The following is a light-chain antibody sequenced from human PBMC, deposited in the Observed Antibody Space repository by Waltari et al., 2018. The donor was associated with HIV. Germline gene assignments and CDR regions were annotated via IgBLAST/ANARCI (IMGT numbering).Light chain of an antibody. CDR3: SSFTTLNTLI. CDR2: EFS. Sequence: QSALTQPASVSAFVGQSITISCTGTNYDIGSYSFVSWYQQSPGKAPKLLIYEFSNRPPGVSDRFSGSKSGNSASLAVSGLQTDDEADYYCSSFTTLNTLIFCGGTTLTVL. V-gene: IGLV2-14*01. J-gene: IGLJ2*01. CDR1: NYDIGSYSF.